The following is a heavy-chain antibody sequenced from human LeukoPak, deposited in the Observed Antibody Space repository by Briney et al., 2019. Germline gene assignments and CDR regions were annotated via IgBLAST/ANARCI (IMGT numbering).Heavy chain of an antibody. CDR3: AREGGGYSYVFDY. J-gene: IGHJ4*02. D-gene: IGHD5-18*01. CDR1: GYTFTGYY. V-gene: IGHV1-2*02. Sequence: ASVKVSCKASGYTFTGYYMHWVRQAPGQGLEWMGWINPDSGGTNYAQKFQGRVTMTRDTSISTAYMELSRLRSDDTAVYYCAREGGGYSYVFDYWGQGTLVTVSS. CDR2: INPDSGGT.